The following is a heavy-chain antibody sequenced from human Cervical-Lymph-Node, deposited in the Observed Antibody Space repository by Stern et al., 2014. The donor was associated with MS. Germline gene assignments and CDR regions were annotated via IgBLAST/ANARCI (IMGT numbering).Heavy chain of an antibody. Sequence: QLGESGAEVKNPRPSVNVSCKASGGTFSSSYAVRWVRQAPAQRLVGMGRVISMIGLANYAQKFQTRLTITADKSSSTVYMRLSSLTSEDTALYYCARGIVTNRPAATLHNLFDPWGQGTLVTVSS. CDR2: VISMIGLA. V-gene: IGHV1-69*04. D-gene: IGHD2-15*01. CDR3: ARGIVTNRPAATLHNLFDP. CDR1: GGTFSSSYA. J-gene: IGHJ5*02.